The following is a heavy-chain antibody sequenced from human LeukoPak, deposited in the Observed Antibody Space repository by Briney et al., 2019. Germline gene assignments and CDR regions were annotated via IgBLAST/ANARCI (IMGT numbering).Heavy chain of an antibody. CDR1: GGSFSGYY. V-gene: IGHV4-34*01. D-gene: IGHD6-13*01. Sequence: SETLSLTCGVYGGSFSGYYWSWIRQPPGKGLEWIGEINHSGSTNYNPSLKSRVTISVDTSKNQFSLKLSSVTAADTAVYYCAREGVAAAGTLYYFDYWGQGTLVTVSS. J-gene: IGHJ4*02. CDR2: INHSGST. CDR3: AREGVAAAGTLYYFDY.